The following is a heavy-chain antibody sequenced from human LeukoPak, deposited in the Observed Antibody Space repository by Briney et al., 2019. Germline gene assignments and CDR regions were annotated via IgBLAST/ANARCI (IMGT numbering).Heavy chain of an antibody. J-gene: IGHJ4*02. CDR2: IRFDGGNK. CDR3: ASIAVAGKRIYYFDY. D-gene: IGHD6-19*01. CDR1: GFTFSSYG. Sequence: GGSLRLSCAASGFTFSSYGMHWVRQAPGKGLEWVAFIRFDGGNKYYADSVKGRFTFSRDNSKNTLYLQMNSLRAEDTAVYYCASIAVAGKRIYYFDYWGQGTLVTVSS. V-gene: IGHV3-30*02.